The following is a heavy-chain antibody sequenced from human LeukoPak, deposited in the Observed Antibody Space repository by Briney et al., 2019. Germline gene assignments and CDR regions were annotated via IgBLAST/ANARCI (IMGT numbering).Heavy chain of an antibody. J-gene: IGHJ4*02. CDR1: GFTFSSYG. V-gene: IGHV3-33*01. Sequence: GGSLRLSCAASGFTFSSYGMHWVRQAPGKGLEWVAVIWYDGSNKYYADSAKGRFTIPRDNSKNTLYLQMNSLRAEDTAVYYCARALQWAGGGYFDYWGQGTLVTVSS. CDR2: IWYDGSNK. CDR3: ARALQWAGGGYFDY. D-gene: IGHD1-26*01.